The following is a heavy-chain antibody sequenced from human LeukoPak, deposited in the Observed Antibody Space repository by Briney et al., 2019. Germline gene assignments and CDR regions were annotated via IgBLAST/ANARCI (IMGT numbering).Heavy chain of an antibody. J-gene: IGHJ4*02. V-gene: IGHV1-46*01. Sequence: ASVNVSCKASVYTLTRYYMHWVRQAPRQGLEWMGIINPSGGSTSYAQKFQGRVTMTRDTSTSTVYMELSSLRSEDTAVYYCARGVECSGGSCYPNFDYWGQGTLVTV. CDR2: INPSGGST. CDR1: VYTLTRYY. D-gene: IGHD2-15*01. CDR3: ARGVECSGGSCYPNFDY.